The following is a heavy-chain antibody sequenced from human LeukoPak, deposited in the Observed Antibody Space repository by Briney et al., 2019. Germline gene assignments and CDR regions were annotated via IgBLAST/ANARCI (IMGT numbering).Heavy chain of an antibody. CDR1: GFTFSSYW. CDR3: ARDVKSNYYRIGIDY. CDR2: IKQDGSEK. V-gene: IGHV3-7*01. J-gene: IGHJ4*02. Sequence: GGSLRLSCAASGFTFSSYWMSWVRQAPGKGLEWVANIKQDGSEKYYVYSVKGRFTISRDNAKNSLYLQMNSLRAEDTAVYYCARDVKSNYYRIGIDYWGQGTLVTVSS. D-gene: IGHD3-22*01.